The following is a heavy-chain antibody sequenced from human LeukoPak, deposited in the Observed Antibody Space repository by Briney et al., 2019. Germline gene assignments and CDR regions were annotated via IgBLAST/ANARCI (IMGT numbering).Heavy chain of an antibody. D-gene: IGHD2-2*01. CDR3: ASLGCSSTSCHAAPKPGFDY. J-gene: IGHJ4*02. CDR2: INHSGST. V-gene: IGHV4-34*01. CDR1: GGSFSGYY. Sequence: SETLSLTCAVYGGSFSGYYWSWIRQPPGKGLEWIGEINHSGSTNYNPSLKSRVTISVDTSKNQFSLKLSSVTAADMAVYYCASLGCSSTSCHAAPKPGFDYWGQGTLVTVSS.